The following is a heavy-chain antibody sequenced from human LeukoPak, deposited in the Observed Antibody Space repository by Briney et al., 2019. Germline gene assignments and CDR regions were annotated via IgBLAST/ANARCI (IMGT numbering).Heavy chain of an antibody. CDR2: IYHSGST. CDR1: GGSISSSNW. CDR3: ARHGVGPYIYYFDY. Sequence: PSETLSLTCAVSGGSISSSNWWSWVRQPPGKGLEWIGEIYHSGSTNYNPSLKSRVTISVDKSKNQFSLKLSSVTAADTAVYYCARHGVGPYIYYFDYWGQGTLVTVSS. D-gene: IGHD2-8*01. V-gene: IGHV4-4*02. J-gene: IGHJ4*02.